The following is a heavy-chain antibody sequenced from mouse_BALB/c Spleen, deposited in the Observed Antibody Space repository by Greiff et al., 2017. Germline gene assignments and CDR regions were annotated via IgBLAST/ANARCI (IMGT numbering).Heavy chain of an antibody. CDR3: ARGARATSWFAY. CDR1: GYSITSDYA. D-gene: IGHD3-1*01. J-gene: IGHJ3*01. Sequence: EVQLVESGPGLVKPSQSLSLTCTVTGYSITSDYAWNWIRQFPGNKLEWMGYISYSGSTSYNPSLKSRISITRDTSKNQFFLQLNSVTTEDTATYYCARGARATSWFAYWGQGTLVTVSA. V-gene: IGHV3-2*02. CDR2: ISYSGST.